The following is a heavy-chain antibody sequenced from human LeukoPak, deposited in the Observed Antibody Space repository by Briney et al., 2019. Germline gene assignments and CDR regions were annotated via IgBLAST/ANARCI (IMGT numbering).Heavy chain of an antibody. D-gene: IGHD2/OR15-2a*01. CDR3: ARAFYSYFDY. J-gene: IGHJ4*02. CDR1: GLNFRSSW. V-gene: IGHV3-7*03. Sequence: GGSLRLSCAASGLNFRSSWMSWIRQAPGKGLERVANINQDGSEKYYVDSVKGRFTISRDNAKNSLYLQMNGLRVEDTAVYYCARAFYSYFDYWGQGTLVVVST. CDR2: INQDGSEK.